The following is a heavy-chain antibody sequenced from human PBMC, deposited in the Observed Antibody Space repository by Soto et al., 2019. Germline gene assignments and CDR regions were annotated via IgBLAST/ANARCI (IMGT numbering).Heavy chain of an antibody. Sequence: SETLSLTCAVSGYSISSSNWWCWIRQPPGKGLEWIGYIYYSGTTYYNPSLKSRVTISVDTSKNQFSLKLSSVTAADTAVYYCARGIEGWYQGRYYYGMDVWGQGTTVTVSS. CDR1: GYSISSSNW. J-gene: IGHJ6*02. V-gene: IGHV4-28*03. D-gene: IGHD6-19*01. CDR3: ARGIEGWYQGRYYYGMDV. CDR2: IYYSGTT.